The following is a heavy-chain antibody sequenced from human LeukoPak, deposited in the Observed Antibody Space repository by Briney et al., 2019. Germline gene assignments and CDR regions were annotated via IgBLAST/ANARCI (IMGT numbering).Heavy chain of an antibody. J-gene: IGHJ4*02. CDR2: IYYSGST. CDR1: GGSISSGGYY. V-gene: IGHV4-31*03. CDR3: ARSGYSYGYVY. D-gene: IGHD5-18*01. Sequence: PSETLSLTCTVSGGSISSGGYYWSWIRQHPGKGLEWIGYIYYSGSTYYNPSLKSRVTISVDTSKNQLSLKLSSVTAADTAVYYCARSGYSYGYVYWGQGTLVTVSS.